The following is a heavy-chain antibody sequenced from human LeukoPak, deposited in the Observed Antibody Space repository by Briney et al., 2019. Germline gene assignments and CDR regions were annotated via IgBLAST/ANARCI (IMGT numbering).Heavy chain of an antibody. Sequence: PGGSLRLSCAASGFTFSSYAMSWVRQAPGKGLEWVSAISGSGGSTYYADSVKGRFTISRDNSKNTLYLQMNSLRAEDTAVYYCAKRYCSTTSCYPDYWGQGTLVTVSS. J-gene: IGHJ4*02. CDR2: ISGSGGST. V-gene: IGHV3-23*01. CDR1: GFTFSSYA. D-gene: IGHD2-2*01. CDR3: AKRYCSTTSCYPDY.